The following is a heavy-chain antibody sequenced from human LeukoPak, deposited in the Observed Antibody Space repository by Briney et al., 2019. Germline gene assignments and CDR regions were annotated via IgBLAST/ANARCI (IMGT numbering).Heavy chain of an antibody. J-gene: IGHJ4*02. CDR2: ISTNGGST. D-gene: IGHD3-22*01. V-gene: IGHV3-64*04. CDR1: GFTFSSYA. CDR3: ARGGQSKYDSSGYLNYFDY. Sequence: GGSLRLSCSASGFTFSSYAMHWVRQAPGKGLEYVSAISTNGGSTYYAASVKGRFTISRDNSKNTLFLQMSSLRAGDMAVHYCARGGQSKYDSSGYLNYFDYWGQGTLVTVSS.